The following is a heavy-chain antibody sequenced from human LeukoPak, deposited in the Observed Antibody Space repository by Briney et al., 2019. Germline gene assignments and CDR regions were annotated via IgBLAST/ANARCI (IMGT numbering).Heavy chain of an antibody. CDR1: GYTFTSYY. J-gene: IGHJ4*02. D-gene: IGHD5-24*01. CDR2: INLIGGLT. CDR3: ARQQGIQYPNFDY. Sequence: ASVKVSCKASGYTFTSYYIHWLRQAPGQGPEWMGMINLIGGLTHYAPKFQGRVTMTRDTSTSTVYMELSSLGSEDTAVYYCARQQGIQYPNFDYWGQGALITVSS. V-gene: IGHV1-46*01.